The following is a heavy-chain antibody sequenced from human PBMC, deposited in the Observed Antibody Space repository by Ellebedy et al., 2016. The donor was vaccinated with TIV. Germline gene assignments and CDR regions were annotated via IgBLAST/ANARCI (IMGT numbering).Heavy chain of an antibody. CDR2: IVSNGDST. CDR1: GFTFSSYA. J-gene: IGHJ4*02. Sequence: PGGSLRLSCSASGFTFSSYAMHWVRQAPGKGLECISAIVSNGDSTYYANSVKGRFTISRDNSKNTLYLQMSSLRPEDTAVYYCVKAWGDWGQGTLVTVSS. D-gene: IGHD3-16*01. CDR3: VKAWGD. V-gene: IGHV3-64D*06.